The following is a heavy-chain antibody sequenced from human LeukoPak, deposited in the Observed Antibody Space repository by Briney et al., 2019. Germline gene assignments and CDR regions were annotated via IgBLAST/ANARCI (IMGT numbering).Heavy chain of an antibody. Sequence: PSETLSLTCAVYGGSFSGYYWSWIRQPPGKGLGWIGEINHSGSTNNNPSLKSRVTISVDTSKNQFSLKLSSVTAADTAVYYCACGGDCLDYWGQGTLVTVSS. V-gene: IGHV4-34*01. CDR1: GGSFSGYY. D-gene: IGHD2-21*01. CDR2: INHSGST. J-gene: IGHJ4*02. CDR3: ACGGDCLDY.